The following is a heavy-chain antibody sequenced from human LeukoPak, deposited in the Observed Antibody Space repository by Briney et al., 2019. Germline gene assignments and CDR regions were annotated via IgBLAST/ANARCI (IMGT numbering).Heavy chain of an antibody. Sequence: SGTLSLTCAVSGGSISSSNWWSWVRQPPGKGLEWIGEIYHSGSTNYNPSLKSRVTISVDKSKNQFSLKLSSVTAADTAMYYCARDTVVPAAIEGYGMDVWGKGTTVTVSS. D-gene: IGHD2-2*01. CDR3: ARDTVVPAAIEGYGMDV. V-gene: IGHV4-4*02. J-gene: IGHJ6*04. CDR2: IYHSGST. CDR1: GGSISSSNW.